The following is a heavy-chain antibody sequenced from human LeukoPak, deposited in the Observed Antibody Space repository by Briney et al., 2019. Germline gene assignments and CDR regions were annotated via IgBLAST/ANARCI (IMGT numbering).Heavy chain of an antibody. J-gene: IGHJ4*02. CDR1: GFTFSTST. V-gene: IGHV3-48*02. CDR2: ISGGSSII. CDR3: AREPFDY. Sequence: PGGSLRLSCAASGFTFSTSTMNWVRQAPGKGLEWVSYISGGSSIIYYADSVKGRFTISRDNAKNSLYLQMSSPRDEDTAVYYCAREPFDYWGQGILVTVSS.